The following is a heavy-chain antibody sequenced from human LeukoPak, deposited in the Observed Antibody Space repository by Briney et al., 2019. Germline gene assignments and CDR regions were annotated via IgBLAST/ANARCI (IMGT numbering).Heavy chain of an antibody. J-gene: IGHJ5*02. CDR2: IYHSGST. V-gene: IGHV4-4*02. D-gene: IGHD2-2*02. Sequence: PSETLSLTCAVSGAPISSNNWWWRWVRQPPGKGLEWIGEIYHSGSTNYNPSLKSRVTMSVDKSKNQFSLKLSSVTAADTAVYYCARDVRYCSRTSCYTDWFDPWGQGTLVTVSS. CDR3: ARDVRYCSRTSCYTDWFDP. CDR1: GAPISSNNW.